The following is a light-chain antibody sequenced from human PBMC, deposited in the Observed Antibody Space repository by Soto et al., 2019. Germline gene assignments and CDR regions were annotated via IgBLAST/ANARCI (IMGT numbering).Light chain of an antibody. CDR3: QQSHSSPLT. Sequence: DIQMTQSPSSLSASVGDRVTITCRASQSIGPYLSWYQQKPGKPPSLLIYVASALEGGVPSRFSGSGSGTDFTLTISSLQPEDFATYFCQQSHSSPLTFGQGTKVEI. CDR2: VAS. J-gene: IGKJ1*01. V-gene: IGKV1-39*01. CDR1: QSIGPY.